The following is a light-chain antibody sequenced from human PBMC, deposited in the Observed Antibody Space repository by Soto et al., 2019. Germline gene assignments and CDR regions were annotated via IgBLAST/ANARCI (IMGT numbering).Light chain of an antibody. J-gene: IGLJ1*01. CDR1: SSDVGDYDF. V-gene: IGLV2-14*01. CDR2: EVS. CDR3: SSYTATSTLPI. Sequence: QSALTQPASVSGSPGQSITISCTGTSSDVGDYDFVSRYQHYPGKAPQLMIFEVSYRASGVSNRFSGSKSGNTASLTISGLQAEDEADYYCSSYTATSTLPIFGTGTKVTVL.